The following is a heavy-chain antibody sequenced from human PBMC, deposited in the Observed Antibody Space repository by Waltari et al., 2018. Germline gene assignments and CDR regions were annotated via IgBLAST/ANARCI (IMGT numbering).Heavy chain of an antibody. CDR1: GFTFSDYY. J-gene: IGHJ3*02. CDR2: ISSSGSTI. CDR3: ANLYYYDSSGYPHDAFDI. D-gene: IGHD3-22*01. V-gene: IGHV3-11*01. Sequence: GLVKPGGSLRLSCAASGFTFSDYYMSWIRQAPGKGLEWVSYISSSGSTIYYADSVKGRFTISRDNAKNSLYLQMNSLRAEDTAVYYCANLYYYDSSGYPHDAFDIWGQGTMVTVSS.